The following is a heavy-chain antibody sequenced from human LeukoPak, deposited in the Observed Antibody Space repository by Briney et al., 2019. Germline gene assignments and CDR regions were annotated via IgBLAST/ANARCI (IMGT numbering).Heavy chain of an antibody. D-gene: IGHD1-26*01. CDR1: GDSIPSGAYC. CDR2: IYDSGST. J-gene: IGHJ3*01. Sequence: SETLSLTCTVSGDSIPSGAYCLSWIRQHPGKGLEWLGHIYDSGSTYYNPSLMSRVTISVDTYKNQLSLKLRFVTAADTAVYYCASVGTTTHAFDFWGQGTMVTVSS. CDR3: ASVGTTTHAFDF. V-gene: IGHV4-31*03.